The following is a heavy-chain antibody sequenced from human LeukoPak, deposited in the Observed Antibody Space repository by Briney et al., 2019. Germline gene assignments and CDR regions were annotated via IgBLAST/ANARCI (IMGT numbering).Heavy chain of an antibody. CDR2: ISAYNGNT. Sequence: ASVKVSCKASGYTFTSYGISWVRQAPGQGLEWMGWISAYNGNTNYAQKFQGRVTITRDTSASTAYMELSSLRSEDTAVYYCASVRNYDFWSGPGPGPWGQGTLVTVSS. CDR1: GYTFTSYG. CDR3: ASVRNYDFWSGPGPGP. V-gene: IGHV1-18*01. J-gene: IGHJ5*02. D-gene: IGHD3-3*01.